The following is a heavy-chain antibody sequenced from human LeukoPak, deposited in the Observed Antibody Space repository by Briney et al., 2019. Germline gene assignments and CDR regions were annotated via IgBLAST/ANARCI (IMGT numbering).Heavy chain of an antibody. V-gene: IGHV4-34*01. J-gene: IGHJ4*02. Sequence: SETLSLTCAVYGGSFSGYYWSWIRQPPGKGLEWVGEINHSGSTNYNPSLKCRVTISVDTSKNQFSLKLSSVTAADTAVYYCARAKVVPLRGVINRGFLYWGQGTLVTVSS. CDR1: GGSFSGYY. D-gene: IGHD3-10*01. CDR2: INHSGST. CDR3: ARAKVVPLRGVINRGFLY.